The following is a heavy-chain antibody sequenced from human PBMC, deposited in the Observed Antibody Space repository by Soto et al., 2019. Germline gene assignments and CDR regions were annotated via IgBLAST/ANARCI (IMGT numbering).Heavy chain of an antibody. J-gene: IGHJ4*02. CDR3: ARENNVLPGGYFDY. CDR2: MYHSGST. CDR1: GGSISSGGYS. V-gene: IGHV4-30-2*01. Sequence: QLQLQESGSGLVKPSQTLSLTCAVSGGSISSGGYSWSWIRQPPGKGLEWIGYMYHSGSTYYNPSHKSRVTISVDRSKNQFSLKLSSVTAADTAVYYCARENNVLPGGYFDYWGQGTLVTVSS. D-gene: IGHD3-10*01.